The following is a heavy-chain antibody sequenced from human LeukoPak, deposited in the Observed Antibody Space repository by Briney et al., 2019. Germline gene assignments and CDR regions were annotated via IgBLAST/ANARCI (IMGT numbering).Heavy chain of an antibody. D-gene: IGHD3-10*01. CDR2: INHSGST. Sequence: SETLSLTCPVYGGSFTGYYWSWIRQPPGKGREWIGEINHSGSTNYNPSLKSRVTISVDTSKNQFSMKMSSVTAADTAVYYWARLVRAQITMVRGVDKWFDPWGQGTLVTVSS. CDR3: ARLVRAQITMVRGVDKWFDP. CDR1: GGSFTGYY. J-gene: IGHJ5*02. V-gene: IGHV4-34*01.